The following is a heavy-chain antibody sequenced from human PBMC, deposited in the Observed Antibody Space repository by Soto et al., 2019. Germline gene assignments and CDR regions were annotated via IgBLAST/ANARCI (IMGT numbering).Heavy chain of an antibody. CDR2: IIPIFGTA. CDR1: GGTFSSYA. Sequence: QVQLVQSGAEVKKPGSSVNVSCKASGGTFSSYAISWVRQAPGQGLEWMGGIIPIFGTANYAQKFQGRVTITADKSTSTAYMELSSLRSEDTAVYYCARDKGAKEPTTYGMDVWGQGTTVTVSS. V-gene: IGHV1-69*06. CDR3: ARDKGAKEPTTYGMDV. D-gene: IGHD1-1*01. J-gene: IGHJ6*02.